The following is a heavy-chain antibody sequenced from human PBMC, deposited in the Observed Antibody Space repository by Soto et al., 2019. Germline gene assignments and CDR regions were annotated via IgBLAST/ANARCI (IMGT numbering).Heavy chain of an antibody. CDR2: IKSETDGGTI. CDR1: GFTFSNVW. J-gene: IGHJ4*02. CDR3: TPRALKYNSDWYPLSD. D-gene: IGHD6-19*01. Sequence: EVQLVESGGGLVKPGGSLRLSCAGSGFTFSNVWMNWVRQAPGKGLEWVGRIKSETDGGTIDYAAPVKGRFTISRDDSNNTLYLQMNSLKTQDTATYYCTPRALKYNSDWYPLSDWGQGTLVTVSS. V-gene: IGHV3-15*07.